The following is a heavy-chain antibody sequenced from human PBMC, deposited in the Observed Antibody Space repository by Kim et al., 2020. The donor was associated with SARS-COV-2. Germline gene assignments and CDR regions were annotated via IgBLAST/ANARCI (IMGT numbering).Heavy chain of an antibody. CDR2: ITYDGSNK. D-gene: IGHD3-10*01. CDR1: GFTFSSYA. Sequence: GGSLRLSCAASGFTFSSYAMNWVRQAPGKGLEWVAYITYDGSNKYYADSVKGRFTISRDNSKNTLYLQMNSLRAEDTAVYYCAREGTMVRATCDYWGQGTLVPVSS. J-gene: IGHJ4*02. CDR3: AREGTMVRATCDY. V-gene: IGHV3-30*04.